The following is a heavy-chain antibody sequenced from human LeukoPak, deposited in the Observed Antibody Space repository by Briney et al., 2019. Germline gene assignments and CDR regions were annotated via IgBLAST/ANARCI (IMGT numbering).Heavy chain of an antibody. J-gene: IGHJ4*02. CDR3: ARHVTYSSSWFDY. Sequence: PSETLSLTCTVSGYSISSGYYWSWIRQPPGKGLEWIGYIYYSGSTNYNPSLKSRVTISVDTSKNQFSLKLSSVTAADTAVYYCARHVTYSSSWFDYWGQGTLVTVSS. V-gene: IGHV4-61*01. CDR1: GYSISSGYY. CDR2: IYYSGST. D-gene: IGHD6-13*01.